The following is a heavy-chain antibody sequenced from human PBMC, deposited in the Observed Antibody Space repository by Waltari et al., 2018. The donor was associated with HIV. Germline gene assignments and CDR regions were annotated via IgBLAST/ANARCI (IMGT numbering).Heavy chain of an antibody. D-gene: IGHD2-15*01. CDR3: ARIVGFSFDA. Sequence: VQLVQSGAEVKKPGASVIVSCKASGYTFSNHDITWVRQATGQGLEWMGWVNPNNGNTPNAGRFQGRVYMTGNTSISTAYMELDSLKYEDTAVYYCARIVGFSFDAWGQGTLVTVSS. CDR2: VNPNNGNT. J-gene: IGHJ5*02. CDR1: GYTFSNHD. V-gene: IGHV1-8*01.